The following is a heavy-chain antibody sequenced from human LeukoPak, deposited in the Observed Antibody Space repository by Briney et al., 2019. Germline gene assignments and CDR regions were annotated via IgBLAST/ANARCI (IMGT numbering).Heavy chain of an antibody. V-gene: IGHV3-9*01. J-gene: IGHJ4*02. CDR3: AKGGYGVRGVPSDY. CDR2: ISWNSGSI. Sequence: GGSLRLSCAASGFTFDDYAMHWVRQAPGKGLEWVSGISWNSGSIGYADSVKGRFTISRDNAKNSLYLQMNSLRAEDTALYYCAKGGYGVRGVPSDYWGQGTLVTVSS. D-gene: IGHD3-10*01. CDR1: GFTFDDYA.